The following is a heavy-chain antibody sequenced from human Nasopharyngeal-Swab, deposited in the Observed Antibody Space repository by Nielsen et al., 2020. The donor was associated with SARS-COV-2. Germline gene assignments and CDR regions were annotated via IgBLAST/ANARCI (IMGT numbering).Heavy chain of an antibody. D-gene: IGHD6-19*01. V-gene: IGHV4-39*07. CDR2: IYYSGST. CDR3: ARAEIAVADAEYFQH. Sequence: WIRQPPGKGLEWIGSIYYSGSTYYNPSRKSRVTISVDTSKNQFSLKLSSVTAADTAVYYCARAEIAVADAEYFQHWGQGTLVTVSS. J-gene: IGHJ1*01.